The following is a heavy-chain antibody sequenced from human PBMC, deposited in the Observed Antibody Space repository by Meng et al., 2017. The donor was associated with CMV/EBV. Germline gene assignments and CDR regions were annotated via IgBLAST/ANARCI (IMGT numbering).Heavy chain of an antibody. CDR2: IIPIFGTA. D-gene: IGHD3-22*01. CDR1: GGTFSSYA. J-gene: IGHJ4*02. V-gene: IGHV1-69*12. Sequence: QVQVVQAGAEVKKPGSSVKVSCKASGGTFSSYAISWVRQAPGQGLECMGGIIPIFGTANYAQKFQGRVTITADESTSTAYMELSSLRSEDTAVYYCARIYDSSGYYNYYFDYWGQGTLVTVSS. CDR3: ARIYDSSGYYNYYFDY.